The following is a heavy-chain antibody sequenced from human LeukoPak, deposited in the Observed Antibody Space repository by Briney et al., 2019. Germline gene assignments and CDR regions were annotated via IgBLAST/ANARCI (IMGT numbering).Heavy chain of an antibody. CDR3: AKATCSGANCFSNSRDAFDV. D-gene: IGHD2-15*01. Sequence: GGSLRLSCAASGIIFSDFGMHWVRQAPGKGLEWMAIIWYDGSNKYYADSVKGRFTTSRDNSQNTMYLQMNSLRAEDSAVYYCAKATCSGANCFSNSRDAFDVWGQGTMVTVSS. CDR1: GIIFSDFG. V-gene: IGHV3-33*06. J-gene: IGHJ3*01. CDR2: IWYDGSNK.